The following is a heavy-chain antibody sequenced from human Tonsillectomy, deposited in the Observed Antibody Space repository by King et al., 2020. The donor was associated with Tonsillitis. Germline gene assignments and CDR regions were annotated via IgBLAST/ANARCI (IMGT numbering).Heavy chain of an antibody. J-gene: IGHJ3*02. CDR1: GGSIRSYY. Sequence: QLQESGPGLVKPSETLSLTCTVSGGSIRSYYWNWIRQPAGKGLEWIGRIYTSGTTIYNPSLKSRVTMSVDTSKNQFSLNLRSVTAADTAVYYCAREDYCSSTSCYFSHDAFDIWGQGTMVTVSS. V-gene: IGHV4-4*07. D-gene: IGHD2-2*01. CDR3: AREDYCSSTSCYFSHDAFDI. CDR2: IYTSGTT.